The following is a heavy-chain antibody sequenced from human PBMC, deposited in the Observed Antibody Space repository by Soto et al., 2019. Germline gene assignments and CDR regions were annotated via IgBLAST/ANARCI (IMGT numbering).Heavy chain of an antibody. J-gene: IGHJ6*02. V-gene: IGHV3-15*07. CDR2: IKSKTDGGTT. D-gene: IGHD3-10*01. CDR3: TANYGSGSYYYYYYGMDV. CDR1: GFTFSSYS. Sequence: GGSLRLSCAASGFTFSSYSMNWVRQAPGKGLEWVSRIKSKTDGGTTDYAAPVKGRFTISRDDSKNTLYLQMNSLKTEDTAVYYCTANYGSGSYYYYYYGMDVWGQGTTVTVSS.